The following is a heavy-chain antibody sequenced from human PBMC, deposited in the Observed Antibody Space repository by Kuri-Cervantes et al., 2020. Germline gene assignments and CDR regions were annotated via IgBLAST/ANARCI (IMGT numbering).Heavy chain of an antibody. CDR3: ARGRIVATCRRGGSCPTASWFDP. CDR1: GGSISSSNW. CDR2: IYHSGST. D-gene: IGHD2-15*01. J-gene: IGHJ5*02. V-gene: IGHV4-4*02. Sequence: SETLSLTCAVSGGSISSSNWRSWVRQPPGKGLEWIGEIYHSGSTNYNPSLKSRVTISVDKSKNQFSLKLSSVTAADTAVYYCARGRIVATCRRGGSCPTASWFDPWGQGTLVTVSS.